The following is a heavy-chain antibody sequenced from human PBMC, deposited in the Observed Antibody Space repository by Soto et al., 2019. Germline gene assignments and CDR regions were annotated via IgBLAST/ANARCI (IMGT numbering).Heavy chain of an antibody. Sequence: GGSLRLSCSASGFSFSDSAMHWARQAPGKRLEYVSAISTHGRNTYYADSVKGRFTISRDNSKNTVHLQMSSLRAEDTAVYYCLRDIFGVVIFDSWGQGTPVPSPQ. CDR1: GFSFSDSA. V-gene: IGHV3-64D*06. CDR3: LRDIFGVVIFDS. D-gene: IGHD3-3*01. CDR2: ISTHGRNT. J-gene: IGHJ4*02.